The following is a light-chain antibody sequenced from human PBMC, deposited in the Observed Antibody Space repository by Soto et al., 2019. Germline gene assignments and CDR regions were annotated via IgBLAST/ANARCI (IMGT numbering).Light chain of an antibody. CDR2: DVS. J-gene: IGLJ1*01. V-gene: IGLV2-14*01. Sequence: QSVLTQPASVSGSPGQSITISCTGTSSDVGGYNYVSWYQQHPGKALKLMIYDVSNRPSGVSNRFSGSKSGNTASLTISGLQAEDEADYYCSSYTSSSTPSVFGTGTKLTVL. CDR3: SSYTSSSTPSV. CDR1: SSDVGGYNY.